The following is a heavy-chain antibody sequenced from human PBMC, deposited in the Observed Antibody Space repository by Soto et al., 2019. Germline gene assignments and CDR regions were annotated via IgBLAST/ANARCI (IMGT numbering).Heavy chain of an antibody. Sequence: ASMKVSCKASGYTFTNYGISWARQAPGQGLEWMGWINVYNGNTKYAQKVQGRVTMTTDTSTSTAYMELRSLRSDDTAVYYCARGVGSGSYYNQYNWFDPWGQGTLVTVSS. CDR1: GYTFTNYG. CDR2: INVYNGNT. V-gene: IGHV1-18*01. D-gene: IGHD3-10*01. J-gene: IGHJ5*02. CDR3: ARGVGSGSYYNQYNWFDP.